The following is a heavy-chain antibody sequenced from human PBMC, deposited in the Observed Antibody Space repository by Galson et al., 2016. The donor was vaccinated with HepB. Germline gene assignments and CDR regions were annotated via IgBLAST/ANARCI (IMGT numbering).Heavy chain of an antibody. CDR1: GFSLTTNGVG. CDR3: AHKRYYFDHSVYQLPGAFDF. CDR2: VFWNNDK. J-gene: IGHJ4*02. Sequence: PALVKPTQTLTLTCTFSGFSLTTNGVGVGWIRQPPGKALEWLAHVFWNNDKYYSPSLKNRITITKDASKSQVVLRMTNMDPVDTATYYCAHKRYYFDHSVYQLPGAFDFWGQGTVVTVFS. D-gene: IGHD3-22*01. V-gene: IGHV2-5*01.